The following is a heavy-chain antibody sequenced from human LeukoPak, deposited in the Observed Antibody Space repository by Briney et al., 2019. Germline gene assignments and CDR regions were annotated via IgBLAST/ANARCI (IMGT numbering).Heavy chain of an antibody. CDR3: ATSGGYSYGYLFYYYYYMDV. V-gene: IGHV4-39*07. CDR2: IYYSGST. J-gene: IGHJ6*03. Sequence: SETLSLTCTVSGGSISSSSYYWGWIRQPPGTGLEWIGSIYYSGSTYYNPSLKSRVTISADTSKNQFSLKLSSVTAADTAVYYCATSGGYSYGYLFYYYYYMDVWGKGTTVTVSS. CDR1: GGSISSSSYY. D-gene: IGHD5-18*01.